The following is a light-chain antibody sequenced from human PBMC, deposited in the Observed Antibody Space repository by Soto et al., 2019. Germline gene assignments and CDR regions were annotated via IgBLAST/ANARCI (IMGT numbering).Light chain of an antibody. CDR1: QSVSSK. Sequence: ETVMTQSPATLSVSPGEGATLSCRASQSVSSKLAWYQQKPGQAPRLLIYDASTRATGIPARFSGSGSETEFTLTISRLQSEDFAVYYCQQYSNWPPRTFGQGTKVEIK. J-gene: IGKJ1*01. V-gene: IGKV3-15*01. CDR2: DAS. CDR3: QQYSNWPPRT.